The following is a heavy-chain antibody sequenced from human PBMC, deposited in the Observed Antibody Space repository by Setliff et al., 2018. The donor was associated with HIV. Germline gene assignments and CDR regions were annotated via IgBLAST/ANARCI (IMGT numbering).Heavy chain of an antibody. V-gene: IGHV1-46*01. J-gene: IGHJ5*02. CDR3: VRGYRSALNSWFDA. CDR2: LNPSEGTT. D-gene: IGHD6-19*01. CDR1: GYTFTTYD. Sequence: GASVKVSCKASGYTFTTYDITWVRQAPGQGLEWMGILNPSEGTTSFAQKFQGRVTMTRDTSTSTFYMDLSSLRVDDTAVYYCVRGYRSALNSWFDAWAQGTRVTVSS.